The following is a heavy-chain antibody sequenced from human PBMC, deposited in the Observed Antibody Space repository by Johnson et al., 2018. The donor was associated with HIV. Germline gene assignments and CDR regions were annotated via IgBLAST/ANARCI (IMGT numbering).Heavy chain of an antibody. J-gene: IGHJ3*02. CDR1: GLTFSSYW. Sequence: DVQLVESGGGLVQPGGSLRLSCAVSGLTFSSYWMSWVRQAPGKGLEWVANIKQDGSEKHYVDSVKGRFTISRDNAKNSLYLQMNSLRAEDTAVYYCSSGDAFDIWGQGTMVTVSS. CDR2: IKQDGSEK. CDR3: SSGDAFDI. V-gene: IGHV3-7*05.